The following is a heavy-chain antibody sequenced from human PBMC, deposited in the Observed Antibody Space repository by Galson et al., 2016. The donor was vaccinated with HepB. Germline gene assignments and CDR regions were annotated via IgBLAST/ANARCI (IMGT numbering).Heavy chain of an antibody. CDR2: VNPADSST. V-gene: IGHV5-51*01. Sequence: QSGAEVKKPGESLTISCKASGYTFTSYWIGWVRQKPGEGLEWMGIVNPADSSTRCSPSFQGQVTISADKAINTAYLQWSSLQASDTAIYYCAKQGPIHFDSWGQGALVTVSS. CDR3: AKQGPIHFDS. J-gene: IGHJ4*02. CDR1: GYTFTSYW.